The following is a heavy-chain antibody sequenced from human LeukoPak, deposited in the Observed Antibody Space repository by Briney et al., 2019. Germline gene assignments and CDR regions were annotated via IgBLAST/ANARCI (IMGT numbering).Heavy chain of an antibody. J-gene: IGHJ4*02. V-gene: IGHV3-74*01. D-gene: IGHD2-15*01. CDR1: GFSFSVYW. CDR3: ARDIAHCSGDMCYNIRFDY. CDR2: IKTDGSIT. Sequence: GGSLRLSCAASGFSFSVYWMHWVRQAPGKGPVWVSRIKTDGSITDYADFVKGRFTISRDNAKDSLFLQMNSLRAEDTAVYYCARDIAHCSGDMCYNIRFDYWGQGTLVTVSS.